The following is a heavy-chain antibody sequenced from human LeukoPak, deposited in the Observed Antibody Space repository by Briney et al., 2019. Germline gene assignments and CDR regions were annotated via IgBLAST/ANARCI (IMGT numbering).Heavy chain of an antibody. J-gene: IGHJ4*02. Sequence: PGGSLRLSCAASGFTFSSHSMNWVRQAPGKGLEWVSSISSTSTYIYYADSLKGRFTISRDNTKNSLYLRMNSLRAEDTAVYYCARDRAAAARQPVDYWGQGTLVTVSS. CDR3: ARDRAAAARQPVDY. CDR1: GFTFSSHS. D-gene: IGHD6-13*01. V-gene: IGHV3-21*01. CDR2: ISSTSTYI.